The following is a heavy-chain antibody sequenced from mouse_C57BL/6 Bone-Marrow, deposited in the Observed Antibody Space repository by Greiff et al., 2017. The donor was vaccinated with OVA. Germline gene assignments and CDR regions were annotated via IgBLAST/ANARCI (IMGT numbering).Heavy chain of an antibody. D-gene: IGHD2-5*01. J-gene: IGHJ4*01. CDR2: IHPNSGST. V-gene: IGHV1-64*01. CDR1: GYTFTSYW. Sequence: QVQLKQPGAELVKPGASVKLSCKASGYTFTSYWMHWVKQRPGQGLEWIGMIHPNSGSTNYNEKFKSKATLTVDKSSSTAYMQLSSLTSEDSAVYYCARSNSNYSYYAMDYWGQGTSVTVSS. CDR3: ARSNSNYSYYAMDY.